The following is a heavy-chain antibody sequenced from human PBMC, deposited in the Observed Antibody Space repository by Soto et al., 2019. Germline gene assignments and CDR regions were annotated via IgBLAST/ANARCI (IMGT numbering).Heavy chain of an antibody. CDR1: GGSFSVYY. V-gene: IGHV4-34*01. J-gene: IGHJ4*02. Sequence: PAETLSVTCAFYGGSFSVYYWSWIGQPPGKGLEWIGEINHSGSTNYNPSLKSRVTISVDTSKNQFSLKLSSVTAADTAVYYCARFCGYSYGYRGCDYWGQGTLVTVSS. CDR3: ARFCGYSYGYRGCDY. D-gene: IGHD5-18*01. CDR2: INHSGST.